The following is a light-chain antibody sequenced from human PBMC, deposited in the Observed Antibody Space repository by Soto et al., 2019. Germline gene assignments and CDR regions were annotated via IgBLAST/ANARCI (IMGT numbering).Light chain of an antibody. V-gene: IGLV2-23*02. Sequence: QSALTQPASVSVSPGQSITISCIGTSSDVGSSNLVSWYQQHPGKAPKLIIYEVYKRPSGVSIRFSGSKSGNTASLTISGLQAEDGADYYCCSYAGGSTLVFGGGTKLTVL. J-gene: IGLJ2*01. CDR3: CSYAGGSTLV. CDR1: SSDVGSSNL. CDR2: EVY.